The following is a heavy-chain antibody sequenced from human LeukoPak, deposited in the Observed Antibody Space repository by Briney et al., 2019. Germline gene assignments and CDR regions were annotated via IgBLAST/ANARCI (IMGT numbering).Heavy chain of an antibody. D-gene: IGHD2-21*02. CDR2: ISSGSTL. CDR1: GFIFSDYY. CDR3: ARVDIVVVTHDY. Sequence: GGPLRLSCAASGFIFSDYYMSWIRQAPGKGLEWISYISSGSTLYHADSVKGRFTISRDNAKNSLYLQMNSLRVEDTAVYYCARVDIVVVTHDYWGQGTLVTVSS. V-gene: IGHV3-11*04. J-gene: IGHJ4*02.